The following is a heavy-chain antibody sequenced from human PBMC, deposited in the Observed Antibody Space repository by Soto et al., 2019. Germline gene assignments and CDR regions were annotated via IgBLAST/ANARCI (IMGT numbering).Heavy chain of an antibody. V-gene: IGHV3-30-3*01. CDR1: GFTFSPYT. D-gene: IGHD2-21*02. CDR3: ARGGGFCGADCYKGGIDY. CDR2: ISYDGSDK. Sequence: GGSLRLSCAASGFTFSPYTMHWVRQTPGKGLEWVAVISYDGSDKNYADSVRGRFTISRDNSKNTLFLQMNSLRAEDTALYYCARGGGFCGADCYKGGIDYWGQGALVTVSS. J-gene: IGHJ4*02.